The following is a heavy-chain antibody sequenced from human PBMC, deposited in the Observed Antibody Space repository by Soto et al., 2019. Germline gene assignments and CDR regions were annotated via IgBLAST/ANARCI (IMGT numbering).Heavy chain of an antibody. J-gene: IGHJ4*02. D-gene: IGHD6-19*01. V-gene: IGHV1-2*02. CDR1: GYTFSGFY. Sequence: ASVKVSCKSSGYTFSGFYMHWVRQAPGQGLEWMGWINPNSGGTKSAEKFQGRVTMTRDTSISTAYMELSRLTSDDTAVYYCASAAVTGTAGLDFWGQGTQVTVSS. CDR3: ASAAVTGTAGLDF. CDR2: INPNSGGT.